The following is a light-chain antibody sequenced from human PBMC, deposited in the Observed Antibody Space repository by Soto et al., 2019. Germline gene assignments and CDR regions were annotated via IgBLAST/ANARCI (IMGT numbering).Light chain of an antibody. CDR1: QVIRHD. Sequence: AIQMTQCLSSLSASVGDRGTITCRASQVIRHDLDWFLQKPGKAPKLLVYAASNLQSGVPARFSVSGSSTNYTLTISSLQPEDFATYYSLHKYCCIYTFDPRTKVNIK. J-gene: IGKJ3*01. V-gene: IGKV1-6*01. CDR2: AAS. CDR3: LHKYCCIYT.